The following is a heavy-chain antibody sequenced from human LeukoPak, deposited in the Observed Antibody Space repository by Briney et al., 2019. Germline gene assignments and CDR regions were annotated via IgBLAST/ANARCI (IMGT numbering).Heavy chain of an antibody. CDR2: ISSRGRTI. CDR3: GRDSGGHNYALDGFDI. CDR1: GFTFSTSE. J-gene: IGHJ3*02. Sequence: PGGSLRLSCAASGFTFSTSEMNWVRQAPGKGLAWISYISSRGRTIFYADSVKGRFIISRDNAKNSLYLQMNSLRAEDTAVYYCGRDSGGHNYALDGFDIWGQGTMVTVSS. V-gene: IGHV3-48*03. D-gene: IGHD5-24*01.